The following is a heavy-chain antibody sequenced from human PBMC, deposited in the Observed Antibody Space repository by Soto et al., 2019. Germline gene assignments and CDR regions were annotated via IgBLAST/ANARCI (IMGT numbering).Heavy chain of an antibody. CDR3: ARGGGGGLFEH. D-gene: IGHD2-21*01. CDR1: GFTFSNYA. V-gene: IGHV3-23*01. J-gene: IGHJ4*02. CDR2: ISGDGGNS. Sequence: PGGSLRLSCAASGFTFSNYAMSWVRQAPGKGLGWVSTISGDGGNSYYADSVKGRFTISRDNTKSSLFLQMNSLGVEDTAVYYCARGGGGGLFEHWGQGVLVTVSS.